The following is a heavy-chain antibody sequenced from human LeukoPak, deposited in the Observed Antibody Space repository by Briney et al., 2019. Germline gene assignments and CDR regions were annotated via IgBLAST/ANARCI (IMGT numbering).Heavy chain of an antibody. J-gene: IGHJ4*02. V-gene: IGHV3-21*01. CDR1: GFTFSSYS. CDR2: LSTSSNYI. CDR3: ARGAYKSASTHEN. D-gene: IGHD1-14*01. Sequence: PGRSLRLSCAASGFTFSSYSMNWVRQAPGKGLEWVSYLSTSSNYIYYADSVKGRFTISRDNAKHSLYLQMNSQRAEDTAVYYCARGAYKSASTHENWGQGTLVTVSS.